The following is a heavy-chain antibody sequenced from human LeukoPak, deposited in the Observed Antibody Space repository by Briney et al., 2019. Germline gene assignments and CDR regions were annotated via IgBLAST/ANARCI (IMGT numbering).Heavy chain of an antibody. J-gene: IGHJ4*01. CDR3: AREVVAAPGTVDY. CDR1: GGSISNKY. Sequence: SETLSLTCTVSGGSISNKYWSWIRQPPGKGLEWIGYIYYSGSTNYNPSLKSRVTISVDTSKNQFSLKLSSVTAADTAVYYCAREVVAAPGTVDYWGQGTLVTVSS. D-gene: IGHD2-15*01. CDR2: IYYSGST. V-gene: IGHV4-59*01.